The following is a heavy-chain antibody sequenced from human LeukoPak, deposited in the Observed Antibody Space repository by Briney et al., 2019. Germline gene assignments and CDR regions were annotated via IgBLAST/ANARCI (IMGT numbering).Heavy chain of an antibody. Sequence: PGGSLRLSCAASGFTFRGYGMTWVRQAPGKGLEWVSAISGSGGSTFYADSVKGRFTISRDNSKNTLYLQMNSLRAEDTAVYYCAKSEYCSSTSCYGPFDPWGQGTLVTVSS. J-gene: IGHJ5*02. CDR1: GFTFRGYG. CDR3: AKSEYCSSTSCYGPFDP. CDR2: ISGSGGST. V-gene: IGHV3-23*01. D-gene: IGHD2-2*01.